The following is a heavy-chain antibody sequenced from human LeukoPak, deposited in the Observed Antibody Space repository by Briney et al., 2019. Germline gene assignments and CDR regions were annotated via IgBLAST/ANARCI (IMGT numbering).Heavy chain of an antibody. CDR1: GFTFSSYS. CDR2: MSGAGGRI. D-gene: IGHD3-10*01. J-gene: IGHJ4*02. Sequence: GGSLRLSCAASGFTFSSYSMNWVRQAPGKGLEWVSIMSGAGGRIEYADSVKGRFTISRDNAKNSLYLQMNSLRAEDTAVYYCGREGGEYGSDYWGQGTQVTVSS. CDR3: GREGGEYGSDY. V-gene: IGHV3-48*04.